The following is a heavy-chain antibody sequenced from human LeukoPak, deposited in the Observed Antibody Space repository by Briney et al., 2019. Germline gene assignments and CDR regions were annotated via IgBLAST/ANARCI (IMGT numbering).Heavy chain of an antibody. CDR3: VRGNGVVPAAISLYYFDY. Sequence: GGSLRLSCAASGFTFSSYAMHWVRQAPGKGLEWVAVISYDGSNKYYADSVKGRFTISRDNSKNTLYLQMNSLRAEDTAVYYCVRGNGVVPAAISLYYFDYWGQGTLVTVSS. V-gene: IGHV3-30-3*01. CDR1: GFTFSSYA. J-gene: IGHJ4*02. CDR2: ISYDGSNK. D-gene: IGHD2-2*01.